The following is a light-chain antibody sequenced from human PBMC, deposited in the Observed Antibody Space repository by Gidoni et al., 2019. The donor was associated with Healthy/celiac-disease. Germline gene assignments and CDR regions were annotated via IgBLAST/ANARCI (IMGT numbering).Light chain of an antibody. CDR2: DAP. CDR1: QSVSSY. Sequence: EIVLTRSPATLSLSPGERATLSCRASQSVSSYLAWYQQKPGQAPRLLLYDAPNRATGIPARFSRSGSGTDLTLTISSLEPEDFAVYYCQQRSNWPLTFGGGTKVEIK. J-gene: IGKJ4*01. CDR3: QQRSNWPLT. V-gene: IGKV3-11*01.